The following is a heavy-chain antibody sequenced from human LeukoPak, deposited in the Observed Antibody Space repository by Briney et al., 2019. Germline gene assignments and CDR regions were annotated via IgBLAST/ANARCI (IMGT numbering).Heavy chain of an antibody. CDR2: ISYDGSNK. J-gene: IGHJ4*02. D-gene: IGHD3-22*01. V-gene: IGHV3-30*01. CDR1: GFTFSSYA. Sequence: GGSLRLSCAASGFTFSSYAMRWVRQAPGKGLEWVAVISYDGSNKYYADSVKGRFTISRDNSKNTLYLQMNSLRAEDTAVYYCARDQRSSGYYGPFDYWGQGTLVTVSS. CDR3: ARDQRSSGYYGPFDY.